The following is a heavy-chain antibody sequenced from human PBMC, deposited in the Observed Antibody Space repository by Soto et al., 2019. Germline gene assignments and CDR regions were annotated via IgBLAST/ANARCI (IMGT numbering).Heavy chain of an antibody. CDR1: GGTFSSYA. Sequence: QVQLVQSGAEVKKPGSSVKVSCKASGGTFSSYAISWVRQAPGQGLEWMGGIIPIFGTANYAQKFQGRVTIPADEATSTDYLEPCSLRSEDTAVYYCARDRYERDYGRPPFDPWGQGTLVTVSS. CDR3: ARDRYERDYGRPPFDP. D-gene: IGHD4-17*01. V-gene: IGHV1-69*12. CDR2: IIPIFGTA. J-gene: IGHJ5*02.